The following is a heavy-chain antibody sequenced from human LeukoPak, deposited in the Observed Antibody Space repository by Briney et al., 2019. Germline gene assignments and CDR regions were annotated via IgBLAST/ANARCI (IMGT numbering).Heavy chain of an antibody. V-gene: IGHV4-59*12. CDR3: ARDQGYSYGLADY. Sequence: SETLSLTCTVSGGSISSYYWSWIRQPPGKGLEWIGYIYYSGSTNYNPSLKSRVTISVDTSKNQFSLKLSSVTAADTAVYYCARDQGYSYGLADYWGQGTLVTVSS. D-gene: IGHD5-18*01. CDR2: IYYSGST. CDR1: GGSISSYY. J-gene: IGHJ4*02.